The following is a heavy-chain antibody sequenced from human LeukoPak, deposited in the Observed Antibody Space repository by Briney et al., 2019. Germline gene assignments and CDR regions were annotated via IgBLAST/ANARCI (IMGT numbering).Heavy chain of an antibody. Sequence: MASETLSLTGTVSGGSISSSSYYWGWIRQPPGKGLEWIGSIYYSGSTYYNPSLKSRVTISVDTSKNQFSLKLSSVTAADTAVYYCARSLMGYDSSGYYYEFDYWGQGTLVTVSS. D-gene: IGHD3-22*01. V-gene: IGHV4-39*01. J-gene: IGHJ4*02. CDR3: ARSLMGYDSSGYYYEFDY. CDR2: IYYSGST. CDR1: GGSISSSSYY.